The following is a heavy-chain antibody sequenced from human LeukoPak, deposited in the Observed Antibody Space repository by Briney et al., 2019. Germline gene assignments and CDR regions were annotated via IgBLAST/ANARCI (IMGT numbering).Heavy chain of an antibody. CDR1: GFTFSNYA. Sequence: GGSLRLSCAASGFTFSNYAMSWVRQDPGRGLEWVSTISVRGDSTYYADSVKGQFTVSRDNSKSTLYLQMNSLRVEDTAVYYCAKDLGRDGYEIFDYWGQGTLVTVSS. D-gene: IGHD5-24*01. V-gene: IGHV3-23*01. CDR3: AKDLGRDGYEIFDY. CDR2: ISVRGDST. J-gene: IGHJ4*02.